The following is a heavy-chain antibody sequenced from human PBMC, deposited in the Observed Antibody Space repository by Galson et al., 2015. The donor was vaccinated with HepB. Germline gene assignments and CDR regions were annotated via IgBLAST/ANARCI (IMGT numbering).Heavy chain of an antibody. V-gene: IGHV3-23*01. Sequence: SLRLSCAASGFTFSSYAMSWVRQAPGKGLEWVSAISGSGGSTYYADSVKGRFTISRDNSKNTLYLQMNSLRAEDTAVYYCAKAGNGGYYTIGSAFDIWGQGTMVTVSS. CDR3: AKAGNGGYYTIGSAFDI. J-gene: IGHJ3*02. CDR1: GFTFSSYA. CDR2: ISGSGGST. D-gene: IGHD1-26*01.